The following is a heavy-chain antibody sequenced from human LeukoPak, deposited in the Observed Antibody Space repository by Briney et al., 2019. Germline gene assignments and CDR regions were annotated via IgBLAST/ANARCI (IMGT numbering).Heavy chain of an antibody. CDR3: VREGEGPLSKDFDY. CDR1: GLTFTDHY. D-gene: IGHD2/OR15-2a*01. CDR2: IGPHSTFT. V-gene: IGHV1-2*02. Sequence: GASMKVSCKSSGLTFTDHYIHWVRQGPGQGLEWMGYIGPHSTFTSSPQEFQGRVTMTRDASMSTAYMELTRLTSDDTAVYYCVREGEGPLSKDFDYWGQGTLVTVSP. J-gene: IGHJ4*02.